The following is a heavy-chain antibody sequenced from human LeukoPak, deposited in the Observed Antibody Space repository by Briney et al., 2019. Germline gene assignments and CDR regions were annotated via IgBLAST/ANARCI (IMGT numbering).Heavy chain of an antibody. J-gene: IGHJ4*02. Sequence: ASVKVSCKPSGYTFTGYYLHWVRQAPGQALEWMGWINPNIGATMYAEKFQGRVTMTRDTSISTAYMELSSLRSDDTALYYCARDRVGSGWPRPFYFENWGQGTLVTFSS. CDR3: ARDRVGSGWPRPFYFEN. D-gene: IGHD6-19*01. CDR1: GYTFTGYY. V-gene: IGHV1-2*02. CDR2: INPNIGAT.